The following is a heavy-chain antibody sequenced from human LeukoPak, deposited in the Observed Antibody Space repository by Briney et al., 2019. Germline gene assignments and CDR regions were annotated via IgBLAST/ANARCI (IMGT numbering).Heavy chain of an antibody. CDR1: GFTFSSYG. CDR2: ISHDGTNQ. V-gene: IGHV3-30*18. J-gene: IGHJ5*02. D-gene: IGHD4-23*01. Sequence: GGSLRLSCAASGFTFSSYGMHWVRQAPGKGLEWVAVISHDGTNQYYADSVKGRFTISRDNSKNTLYVQMNSLRAEDTAVYYCAKDRGGNSNWFDPWGQGTLVTVSS. CDR3: AKDRGGNSNWFDP.